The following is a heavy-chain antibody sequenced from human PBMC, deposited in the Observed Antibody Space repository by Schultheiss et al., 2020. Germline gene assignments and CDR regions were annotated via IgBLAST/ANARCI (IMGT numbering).Heavy chain of an antibody. D-gene: IGHD3-10*01. Sequence: SETLSLTCTVSGGSVSSGSYYWSWIRQPPGKGLEWIGYIYNTESTNYNPSLKSRVTISVDTSKNQFSLKLSSVTAADTAVYYCARDRGFSWFDPWGQGTLVTVSS. CDR1: GGSVSSGSYY. CDR3: ARDRGFSWFDP. V-gene: IGHV4-61*01. CDR2: IYNTEST. J-gene: IGHJ5*02.